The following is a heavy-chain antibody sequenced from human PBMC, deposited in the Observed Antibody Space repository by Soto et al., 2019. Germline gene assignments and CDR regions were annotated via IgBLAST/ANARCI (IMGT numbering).Heavy chain of an antibody. CDR3: AIKGGYGDREPGFHL. D-gene: IGHD4-17*01. CDR2: VFTSGGT. V-gene: IGHV4-39*01. J-gene: IGHJ3*01. Sequence: QLQESGPGLVKPSETLSLTCNVFGGSVSSYGYWWGWIRQPPGKGLEWVGSVFTSGGTQGNPPLRSRLTISVDPSKNQVSLRLTSVSAADTAVYYCAIKGGYGDREPGFHLWGQGAMVTVSS. CDR1: GGSVSSYGYW.